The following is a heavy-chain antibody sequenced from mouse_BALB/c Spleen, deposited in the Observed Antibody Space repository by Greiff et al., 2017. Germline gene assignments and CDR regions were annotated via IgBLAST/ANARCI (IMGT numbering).Heavy chain of an antibody. Sequence: EVQVVESGGGLVQPGGSLKLSCAASGFDFSRYWMSWVRQSPGKGLEWIGEINPDSSTINYTPSLKDKFIISRDNAKNTLYLQMSKVRSEDTALYYCAKYFHYGYDRGFAYWGQGTLVTVSA. D-gene: IGHD2-2*01. CDR3: AKYFHYGYDRGFAY. CDR1: GFDFSRYW. J-gene: IGHJ3*01. V-gene: IGHV4-1*02. CDR2: INPDSSTI.